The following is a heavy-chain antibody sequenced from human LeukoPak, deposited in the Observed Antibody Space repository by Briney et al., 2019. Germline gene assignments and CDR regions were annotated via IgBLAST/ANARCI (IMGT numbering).Heavy chain of an antibody. V-gene: IGHV3-33*01. CDR2: IRHDGDNR. J-gene: IGHJ4*02. Sequence: GGFLRLSCAASGFILNKYDMHWVRQAPGKGLEWVAVIRHDGDNRNYGDSVRGRFTISRDNSRNTVDLQMNSLRVDDTAVYYCAREQDYGDYRTADYWGQGTLVTVSS. CDR1: GFILNKYD. CDR3: AREQDYGDYRTADY. D-gene: IGHD4-17*01.